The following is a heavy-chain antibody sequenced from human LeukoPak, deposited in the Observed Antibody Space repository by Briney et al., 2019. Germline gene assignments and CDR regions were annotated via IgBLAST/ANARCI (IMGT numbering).Heavy chain of an antibody. CDR1: GFTFSNYD. CDR2: IGVAANT. J-gene: IGHJ4*02. D-gene: IGHD1-26*01. Sequence: RGSLRLSCAASGFTFSNYDMHWVRQATGKGLEWVSAIGVAANTFYSGSVKGRFTISRENAKNSLYLLMTSLRAEDTAMYYCARQNTPHGNFDYWAREPWSPSPQ. CDR3: ARQNTPHGNFDY. V-gene: IGHV3-13*01.